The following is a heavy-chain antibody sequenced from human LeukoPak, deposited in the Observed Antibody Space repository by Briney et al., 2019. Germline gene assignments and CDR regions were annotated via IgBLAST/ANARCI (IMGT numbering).Heavy chain of an antibody. V-gene: IGHV3-30-3*01. D-gene: IGHD2-8*02. CDR1: GFTFSSYA. CDR2: ISYDGSSK. CDR3: ARELGGVCYSVERRCRHYYYYGMDV. J-gene: IGHJ6*02. Sequence: PGGSLRLSCAASGFTFSSYAMHWVRQAPGKGLEWVAVISYDGSSKYYADSVKGRFTISRDNSKNTLYLQMNSLRAEDTAVYYCARELGGVCYSVERRCRHYYYYGMDVWGQGTTVTVSS.